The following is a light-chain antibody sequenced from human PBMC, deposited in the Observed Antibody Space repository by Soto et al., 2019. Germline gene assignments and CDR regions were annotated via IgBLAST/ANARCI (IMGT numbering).Light chain of an antibody. CDR3: SSYTSINTRV. J-gene: IGLJ1*01. CDR1: SSDVGGYNY. Sequence: ALTQPASVSGSPGQSITISCTGTSSDVGGYNYVSWYQQHPGKAPKLVIYEVSNRPSGVSNRFSGSKYGNAASLTISGLQDEDEADYYCSSYTSINTRVFGTGTKVTVL. V-gene: IGLV2-14*01. CDR2: EVS.